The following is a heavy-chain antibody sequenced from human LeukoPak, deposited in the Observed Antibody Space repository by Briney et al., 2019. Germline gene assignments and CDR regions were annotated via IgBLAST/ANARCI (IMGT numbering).Heavy chain of an antibody. CDR3: ARVARGDYYYYYMDV. CDR2: ITGTAAGT. CDR1: GFTFSSYA. V-gene: IGHV3-23*01. Sequence: GGSLRLSCAASGFTFSSYALSWVRQAPGKGLEWVSTITGTAAGTYYADSVKGRFTISGDNSKNTLYLQMNSLRAEDTALYYCARVARGDYYYYYMDVWGKGTTVTVSS. D-gene: IGHD3-10*01. J-gene: IGHJ6*03.